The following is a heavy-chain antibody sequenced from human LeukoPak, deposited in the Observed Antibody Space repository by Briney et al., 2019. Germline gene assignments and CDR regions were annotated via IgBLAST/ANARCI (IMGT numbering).Heavy chain of an antibody. CDR1: GFIFSSYS. V-gene: IGHV3-30*18. D-gene: IGHD3-22*01. Sequence: PGRSLRLSRAASGFIFSSYSMHWVRQAPGRGLEWVAVVSTAGTIKYYADSMKGRFTVSRDNSKNTVDLQMNSLRVEDTALYFCVQEFNHDQWFFDIWGRGTLVTVSS. CDR2: VSTAGTIK. J-gene: IGHJ2*01. CDR3: VQEFNHDQWFFDI.